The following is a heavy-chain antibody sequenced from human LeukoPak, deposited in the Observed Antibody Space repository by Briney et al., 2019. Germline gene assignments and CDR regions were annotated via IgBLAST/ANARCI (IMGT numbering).Heavy chain of an antibody. CDR1: GGSFSGYY. D-gene: IGHD6-13*01. CDR2: INHSGST. V-gene: IGHV4-34*01. CDR3: SGDSRSLDY. J-gene: IGHJ4*02. Sequence: PSETLSLTCAVYGGSFSGYYWSWIRQPPGKGLEWIGKINHSGSTNYNPSLKSRVTISVDTSKNQFSLRLSSVTAADMAVYYCSGDSRSLDYWGQGTLVSVSS.